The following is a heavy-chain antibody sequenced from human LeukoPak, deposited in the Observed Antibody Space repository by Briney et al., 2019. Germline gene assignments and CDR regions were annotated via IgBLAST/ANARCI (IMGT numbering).Heavy chain of an antibody. V-gene: IGHV4-39*01. CDR3: ARYCNAGACSMFKTFDV. D-gene: IGHD2-15*01. CDR2: ICHSGNT. CDR1: GGSISSSSYY. J-gene: IGHJ3*01. Sequence: SETLSLTCTVSGGSISSSSYYWGWIRQPPGKDLEWIGTICHSGNTYYNPSLKSRVTVSVDTSKSQLSLRLNSVTAADTSVYYCARYCNAGACSMFKTFDVWGQGTMVTVSS.